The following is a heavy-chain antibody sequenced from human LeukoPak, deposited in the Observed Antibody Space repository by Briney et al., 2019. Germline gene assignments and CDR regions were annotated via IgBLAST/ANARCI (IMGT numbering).Heavy chain of an antibody. V-gene: IGHV3-23*01. J-gene: IGHJ5*02. CDR3: TKGGRSTGPFAP. CDR2: ISSDSSGT. Sequence: GGSLRLSCAASGFTFSNSVLSWVSQAPGMGLEWVSTISSDSSGTYYADSVKGRFTISRDNSKNTLYLQMSSLKVDDTADYFCTKGGRSTGPFAPWGQGTLVTVSS. D-gene: IGHD1-14*01. CDR1: GFTFSNSV.